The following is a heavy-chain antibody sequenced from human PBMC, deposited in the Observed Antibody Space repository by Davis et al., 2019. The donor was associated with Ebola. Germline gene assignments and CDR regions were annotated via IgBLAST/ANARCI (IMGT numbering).Heavy chain of an antibody. CDR1: GFIVSDKY. CDR2: YGTSADT. D-gene: IGHD1-26*01. V-gene: IGHV3-53*01. CDR3: AKDTSNIWFDI. J-gene: IGHJ3*02. Sequence: GGSLRLSCAASGFIVSDKYMSWVRQAPGKGLEWVSTYGTSADTYYADSVKGRFTISRDNSKNTLYLQMNGLRVEDTAIYYCAKDTSNIWFDIWGQGTNVTVSS.